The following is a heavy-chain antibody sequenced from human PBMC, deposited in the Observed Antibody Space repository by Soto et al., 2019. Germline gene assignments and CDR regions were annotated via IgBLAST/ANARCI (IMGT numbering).Heavy chain of an antibody. D-gene: IGHD2-2*02. CDR3: ARAPFGYCSSTSCYTEDYYYGMDV. J-gene: IGHJ6*02. CDR2: ISSSSSYI. V-gene: IGHV3-21*01. Sequence: EVQLVESGGGLVKPGGSLRLSCAASGFTFSSYSMNWVRQAPGKGLEWVSSISSSSSYIYYADSVKGRFTISRDNAKNSLYLQMNSLRAEDTAVYYCARAPFGYCSSTSCYTEDYYYGMDVWGQGTTVTVSS. CDR1: GFTFSSYS.